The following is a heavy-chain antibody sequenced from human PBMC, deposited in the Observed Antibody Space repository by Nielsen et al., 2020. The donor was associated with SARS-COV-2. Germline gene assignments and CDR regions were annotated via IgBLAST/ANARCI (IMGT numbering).Heavy chain of an antibody. CDR1: GYTFTSYD. V-gene: IGHV1-69*13. D-gene: IGHD3-16*01. J-gene: IGHJ5*02. Sequence: SVKVSCKASGYTFTSYDINWVRQATGQGLEWMGGIIPIFGTANYAQKFQGRVTITADESTSTAYMELSSLRSEDTAVYYCARGGSSLGANLEDPWGQGTLVIVSS. CDR3: ARGGSSLGANLEDP. CDR2: IIPIFGTA.